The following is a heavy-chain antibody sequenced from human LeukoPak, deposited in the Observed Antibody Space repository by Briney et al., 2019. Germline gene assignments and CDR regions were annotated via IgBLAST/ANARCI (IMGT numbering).Heavy chain of an antibody. CDR2: IFYDGTT. V-gene: IGHV4-59*01. J-gene: IGHJ6*02. CDR3: ARDRPAPRPGTGTLSWGHKRGYFSYYGLDV. D-gene: IGHD2-2*01. CDR1: GGSISNYF. Sequence: SETLSLTCSVSGGSISNYFWTWIRQSPGKGPEWIGYIFYDGTTKYNPSLESRITMSIDTSKNQFSLKLSSVTAADTAVYYCARDRPAPRPGTGTLSWGHKRGYFSYYGLDVWGQGTTVTVSS.